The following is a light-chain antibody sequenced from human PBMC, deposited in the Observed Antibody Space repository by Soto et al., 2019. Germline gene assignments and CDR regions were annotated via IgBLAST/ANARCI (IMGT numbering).Light chain of an antibody. Sequence: EIVMTQSPATLSVSPGERATLSCRASQSVSSNLTWYQQKPGQAPRLLIYNAYNRATGIPARFSGSGSGTDFTLTISSLEPEDFAVYYCQQRSNWPTFGQGTKV. CDR2: NAY. CDR1: QSVSSN. J-gene: IGKJ1*01. CDR3: QQRSNWPT. V-gene: IGKV3-11*01.